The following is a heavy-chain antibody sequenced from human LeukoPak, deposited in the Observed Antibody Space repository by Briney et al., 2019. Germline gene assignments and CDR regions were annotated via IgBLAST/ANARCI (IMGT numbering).Heavy chain of an antibody. CDR2: IYYSGST. CDR1: GGSISSYY. J-gene: IGHJ5*02. CDR3: AREYSSLFWFDP. V-gene: IGHV4-59*08. D-gene: IGHD6-6*01. Sequence: PWETLSLTCTVSGGSISSYYWSWIRQPPGKGLEWIGYIYYSGSTNYNPSLKSRVTISVDTSKNQFSLKLSSVTAADTAVYYCAREYSSLFWFDPWDQGTLVTVSS.